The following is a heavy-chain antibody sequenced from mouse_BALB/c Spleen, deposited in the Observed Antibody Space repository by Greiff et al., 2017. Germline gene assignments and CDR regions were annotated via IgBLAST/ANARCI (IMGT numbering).Heavy chain of an antibody. CDR2: IRSKSNNYAT. V-gene: IGHV10S3*01. D-gene: IGHD1-1*02. CDR3: VRDNYGLPYWYFDV. Sequence: EVQLVETGGGLVHPKGSLKLSCAASGFTFNTNAMNWVRQAPGKGLEWVARIRSKSNNYATYYADSVKDRFTISRDDSQSMLYLQMNNLKTEDTAMYYCVRDNYGLPYWYFDVWGAGTTVTVSS. CDR1: GFTFNTNA. J-gene: IGHJ1*01.